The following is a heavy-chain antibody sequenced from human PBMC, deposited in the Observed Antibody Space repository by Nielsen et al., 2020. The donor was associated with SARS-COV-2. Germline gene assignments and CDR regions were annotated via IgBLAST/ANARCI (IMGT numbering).Heavy chain of an antibody. CDR1: GDSVSSHDW. CDR3: ARGDLVVVPSPLLGLGPIFYYFYLDV. V-gene: IGHV4-4*02. CDR2: VSHSGST. D-gene: IGHD2-2*02. Sequence: SEALSLTCAVSGDSVSSHDWWTWVRQSPGKGLEWIGEVSHSGSTNYNPSLKSRVTLSTDKSKNQFSLRLTSVSAADTAVYFCARGDLVVVPSPLLGLGPIFYYFYLDVWGKGTSVIVSS. J-gene: IGHJ6*03.